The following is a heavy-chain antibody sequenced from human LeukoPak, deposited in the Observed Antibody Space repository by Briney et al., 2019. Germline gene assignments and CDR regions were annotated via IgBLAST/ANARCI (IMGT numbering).Heavy chain of an antibody. Sequence: GGSLRLSCAASGFTFSSYAMSWVRQAPGKGLEWVSAITATSSRTYYADSVKGRFTISRDNSKNTLYLQMNSLRAEDTAVYYCAKDSGFGESYLDYWGQGTLVTVSS. CDR2: ITATSSRT. V-gene: IGHV3-23*01. J-gene: IGHJ4*02. D-gene: IGHD3-10*01. CDR1: GFTFSSYA. CDR3: AKDSGFGESYLDY.